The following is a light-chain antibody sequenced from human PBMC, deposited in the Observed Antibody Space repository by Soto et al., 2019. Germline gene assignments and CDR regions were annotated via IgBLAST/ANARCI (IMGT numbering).Light chain of an antibody. CDR1: QSISSW. J-gene: IGKJ1*01. CDR3: QQYNSYSGM. V-gene: IGKV1-5*01. CDR2: DAS. Sequence: DIQMNQSPSTLSASVGDRVTITCRASQSISSWLAWYQQKPGRAPKLLIFDASSLESGVPSRFSGNGSGTEFTLTISGLQPDDFASYYCQQYNSYSGMFGQGTKVDIK.